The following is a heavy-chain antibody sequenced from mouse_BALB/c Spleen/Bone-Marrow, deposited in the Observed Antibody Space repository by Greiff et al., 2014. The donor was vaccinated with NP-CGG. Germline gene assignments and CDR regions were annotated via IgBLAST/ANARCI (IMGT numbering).Heavy chain of an antibody. CDR3: ARDKNYGSYWYFDV. Sequence: VQLQQSGGGLVQPGGPLRLSCATSGFTFTDYYMSWVRQPPGKALEWLGFIRNKANGYTTEYSASVKGRFTISRDNSQSILYLQMNTLRAEDSATYYCARDKNYGSYWYFDVWGAGTTVTVSS. CDR1: GFTFTDYY. CDR2: IRNKANGYTT. J-gene: IGHJ1*01. V-gene: IGHV7-3*02. D-gene: IGHD2-1*01.